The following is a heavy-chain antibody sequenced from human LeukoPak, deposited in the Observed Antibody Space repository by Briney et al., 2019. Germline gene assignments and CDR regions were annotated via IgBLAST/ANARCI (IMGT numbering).Heavy chain of an antibody. J-gene: IGHJ4*02. D-gene: IGHD3-3*01. CDR1: GFTFSTYA. CDR3: AQDFFPNPL. CDR2: ISSLLSRT. V-gene: IGHV3-23*01. Sequence: GGSLRLSCAASGFTFSTYAMSWVRQAPGKGLEWVSTISSLLSRTYYTDSVKGRFTISRDNSKNTLYLQMNSLRAEDTAIYYCAQDFFPNPLWGQGTLVTVSS.